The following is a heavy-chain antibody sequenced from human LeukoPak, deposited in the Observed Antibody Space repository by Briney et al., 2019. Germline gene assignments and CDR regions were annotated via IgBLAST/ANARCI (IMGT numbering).Heavy chain of an antibody. J-gene: IGHJ4*02. D-gene: IGHD2-15*01. CDR2: MYISGSI. Sequence: SETLSLTCTVSGGSISSYYWSWIRQPAGKGLEWIGRMYISGSIIYNPSLKSRVTMSVDTSKNQFSLKLSSVTAADTAVYYCARQGVVVVAVDYWGQGTLVTVSS. V-gene: IGHV4-4*07. CDR1: GGSISSYY. CDR3: ARQGVVVVAVDY.